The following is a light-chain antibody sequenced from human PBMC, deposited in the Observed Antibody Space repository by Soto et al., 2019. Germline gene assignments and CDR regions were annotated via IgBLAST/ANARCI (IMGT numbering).Light chain of an antibody. CDR3: QQYDNLPWT. V-gene: IGKV1-33*01. Sequence: DIQMTQSPSSLSASVGDRVTITCQASQDISNYLNWYQQKPGKAPKLLIYDASNLETGVPSRFSVSGSGTDFTFTISSLQPEDIATYYCQQYDNLPWTFGQGTKVEIK. J-gene: IGKJ1*01. CDR1: QDISNY. CDR2: DAS.